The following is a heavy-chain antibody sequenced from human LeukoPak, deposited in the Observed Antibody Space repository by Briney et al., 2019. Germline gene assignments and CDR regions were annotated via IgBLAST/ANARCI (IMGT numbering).Heavy chain of an antibody. D-gene: IGHD3-10*01. CDR3: ARAADYYASGIFY. CDR1: GFTFSNYC. V-gene: IGHV3-74*01. CDR2: INTDGSTT. Sequence: PGGSLRLSCAASGFTFSNYCMHWVRQAPGKGLVWVSRINTDGSTTTYADSVKGRFTISRDNAKNTLYLQMNSLRAEDTAVYYCARAADYYASGIFYWGQGTLVTVSS. J-gene: IGHJ4*02.